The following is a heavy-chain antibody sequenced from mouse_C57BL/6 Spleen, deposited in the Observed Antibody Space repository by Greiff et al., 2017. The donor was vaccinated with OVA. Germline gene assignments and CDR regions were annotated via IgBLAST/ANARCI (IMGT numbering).Heavy chain of an antibody. V-gene: IGHV3-6*01. Sequence: EVQLQESGPGLVKPSQSLSLTCSVTGYSITSGYYWNWIRQFPGNKLEWMGYISYDGSHNYNPSLKNRISITRDTSKNQFFLKLNSVTTEDTATYYCASYYGSSYDYWGQGTTLTVSS. J-gene: IGHJ2*01. CDR2: ISYDGSH. CDR1: GYSITSGYY. CDR3: ASYYGSSYDY. D-gene: IGHD1-1*01.